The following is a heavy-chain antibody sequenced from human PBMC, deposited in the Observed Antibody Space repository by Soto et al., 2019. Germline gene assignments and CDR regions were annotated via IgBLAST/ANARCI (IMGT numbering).Heavy chain of an antibody. CDR1: GFTFSSYS. J-gene: IGHJ5*02. CDR2: ISSSSSYI. D-gene: IGHD2-15*01. Sequence: GGSLRLSCAASGFTFSSYSMNWVRQAPGKGLEWVSSISSSSSYIYYADSVKGRFTISRDNAKNSLYLQMNSLRAEDTAVYYCARSRLKGAATNWFDPWGQGTLVTVSS. V-gene: IGHV3-21*01. CDR3: ARSRLKGAATNWFDP.